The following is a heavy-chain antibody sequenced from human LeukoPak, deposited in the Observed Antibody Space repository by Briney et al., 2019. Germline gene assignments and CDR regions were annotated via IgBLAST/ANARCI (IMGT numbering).Heavy chain of an antibody. J-gene: IGHJ6*03. V-gene: IGHV4-59*12. Sequence: PSETLSLTCTVSGGSIAPYFWSWIRQPPGKGLEWIGNIHYSGSTKYNPSLKSRVTISVDTSKNQFSVNLRSVTAADTAVYFCARYYCTDVCYYMDVWGKGTTVTVSS. D-gene: IGHD2-8*01. CDR1: GGSIAPYF. CDR2: IHYSGST. CDR3: ARYYCTDVCYYMDV.